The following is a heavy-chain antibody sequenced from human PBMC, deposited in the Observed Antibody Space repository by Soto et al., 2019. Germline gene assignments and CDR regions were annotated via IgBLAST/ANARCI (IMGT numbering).Heavy chain of an antibody. Sequence: GGSLRLSCAASGFTFSSYSMNWVRQAPGKGLEWVSYISSSSSTIYYADSVKGRFTISRDNAKNTLYLQMNSLRAEDTAVYYCARETEYYYDSSGPGGFDAFDIWGQGTMVTVSS. CDR2: ISSSSSTI. J-gene: IGHJ3*02. CDR3: ARETEYYYDSSGPGGFDAFDI. V-gene: IGHV3-48*01. D-gene: IGHD3-22*01. CDR1: GFTFSSYS.